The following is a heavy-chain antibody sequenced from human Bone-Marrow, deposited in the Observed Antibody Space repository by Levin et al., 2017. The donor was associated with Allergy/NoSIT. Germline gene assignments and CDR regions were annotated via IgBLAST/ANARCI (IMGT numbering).Heavy chain of an antibody. V-gene: IGHV3-48*02. Sequence: PGGSLRLSCEASGLNFRSFSMNWVRQTPGKRLEWVSYISADTMTIYYGDSVKGRFTISRDNEKKSLYLQMNLLRDEDTAVYYCMTGAISFGQDHWGQGALVIVSA. J-gene: IGHJ4*02. CDR2: ISADTMTI. D-gene: IGHD3-3*01. CDR1: GLNFRSFS. CDR3: MTGAISFGQDH.